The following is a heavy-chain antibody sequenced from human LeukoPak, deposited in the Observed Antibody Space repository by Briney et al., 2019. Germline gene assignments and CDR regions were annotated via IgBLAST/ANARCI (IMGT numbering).Heavy chain of an antibody. Sequence: SETLSLTYTVSGGSISSYYWSWIRQPPGKGLEWIGYIYYSGSTNYNPSPKSRVTISVDTSKNQFSLKLSSVTAADTAVYYCARVEMDTAMVTPLGYFDLWGRGTLVTVSS. V-gene: IGHV4-59*01. J-gene: IGHJ2*01. CDR3: ARVEMDTAMVTPLGYFDL. CDR2: IYYSGST. D-gene: IGHD5-18*01. CDR1: GGSISSYY.